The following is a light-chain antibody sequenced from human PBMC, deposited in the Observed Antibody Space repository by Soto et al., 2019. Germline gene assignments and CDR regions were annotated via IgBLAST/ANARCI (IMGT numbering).Light chain of an antibody. J-gene: IGLJ2*01. CDR1: SSDVGGYNY. V-gene: IGLV2-14*01. CDR3: SSYTSSSILV. Sequence: QSVLTQPASVSGSPGQSITISCTGTSSDVGGYNYVSWYQQHPGKAPKLMIYDVSNRPSGVSNRFSGSKSGNTASLTTSGLQAEDEADYYCSSYTSSSILVFGGGTKVTVL. CDR2: DVS.